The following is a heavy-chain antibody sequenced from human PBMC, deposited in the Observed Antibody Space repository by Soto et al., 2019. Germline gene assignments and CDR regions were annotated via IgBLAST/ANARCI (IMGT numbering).Heavy chain of an antibody. D-gene: IGHD2-15*01. CDR2: IRSKANSYAT. CDR3: TRQECSGGSCYLDAFDI. J-gene: IGHJ3*02. V-gene: IGHV3-73*01. CDR1: GFTFSGSA. Sequence: GGSLRLSCAASGFTFSGSAMHWVRQASGKGLEWVGRIRSKANSYATAYAASVKGRFTISRDDSKNTAYLQMNSLKTEDTAVYSCTRQECSGGSCYLDAFDIWGQGTMVTVSS.